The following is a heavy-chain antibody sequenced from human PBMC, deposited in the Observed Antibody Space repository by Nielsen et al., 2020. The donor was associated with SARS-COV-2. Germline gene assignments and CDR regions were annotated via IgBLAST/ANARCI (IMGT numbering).Heavy chain of an antibody. J-gene: IGHJ6*02. CDR2: INPSGGSK. D-gene: IGHD3-10*01. CDR3: ARPGVSGSSYYYYGMDV. CDR1: GYTFTSYY. V-gene: IGHV1-46*01. Sequence: ASVKVSCKASGYTFTSYYMHWVRQAPGQGLEWMGIINPSGGSKSYAQKFQGRVTMTRDTSTSTVYMELSSLRSEDTAVYYCARPGVSGSSYYYYGMDVWGQGTTVTVSS.